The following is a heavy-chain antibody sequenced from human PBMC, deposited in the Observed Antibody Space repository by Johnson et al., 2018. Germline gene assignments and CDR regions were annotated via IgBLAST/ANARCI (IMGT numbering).Heavy chain of an antibody. Sequence: QVQLQQWGAGLLKPSETLSLTCAVYGGSFNGYYWSWIRQPPGKGLEWFGEINYGGSTTYTRSLKSRVTISVDTSMNHFSRKLSSGTAADTAVYYCAAQWLGGPGYFDYWSQGILVTVSS. V-gene: IGHV4-34*01. CDR1: GGSFNGYY. J-gene: IGHJ4*02. D-gene: IGHD6-19*01. CDR2: INYGGST. CDR3: AAQWLGGPGYFDY.